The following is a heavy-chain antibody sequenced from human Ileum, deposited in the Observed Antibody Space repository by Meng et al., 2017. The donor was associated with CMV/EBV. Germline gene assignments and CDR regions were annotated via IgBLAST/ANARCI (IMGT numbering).Heavy chain of an antibody. CDR2: ISGSGANS. CDR3: AKDRYFEPGHFDY. J-gene: IGHJ4*02. V-gene: IGHV3-23*01. CDR1: GLTFINAW. Sequence: GGSLRLSCTASGLTFINAWMTWVRQAPGKGLEWVAAISGSGANSYYAESVKGRATISRDNSKNTLLLELNGLRAEDTAVYYCAKDRYFEPGHFDYWGQGTLVTVSS. D-gene: IGHD3-9*01.